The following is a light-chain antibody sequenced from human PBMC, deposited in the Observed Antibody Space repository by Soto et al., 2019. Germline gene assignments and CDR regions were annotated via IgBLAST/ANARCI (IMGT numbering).Light chain of an antibody. CDR2: KVS. J-gene: IGKJ2*01. Sequence: DVVMTPSPLSLPVTLGQPASISCRSRQSLVYSDGNTYLNWFQQRPGQSPRRLIYKVSTRDSGVPDRFSGSGSGTDFTLKISRVEAEDVGVYYCMQGTHWPRTFGQGTKLEIK. V-gene: IGKV2-30*01. CDR3: MQGTHWPRT. CDR1: QSLVYSDGNTY.